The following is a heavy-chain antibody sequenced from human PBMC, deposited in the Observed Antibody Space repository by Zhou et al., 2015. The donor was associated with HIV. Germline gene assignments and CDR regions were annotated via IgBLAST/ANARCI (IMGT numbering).Heavy chain of an antibody. CDR3: ARSEGNSFWSWLLVGSTT. CDR2: ISADNGNT. V-gene: IGHV1-18*01. J-gene: IGHJ4*02. D-gene: IGHD3-3*01. CDR1: GYTFTRYG. Sequence: QVHLVQSGPEVKKPGASVKVSCKASGYTFTRYGISWVRQAPGQGLEWMGWISADNGNTNYAQKLQDRVTMTTDLSTNTAHMELRSLSSDDTAVYYCARSEGNSFWSWLLVGSTTWGQGTLVTVSS.